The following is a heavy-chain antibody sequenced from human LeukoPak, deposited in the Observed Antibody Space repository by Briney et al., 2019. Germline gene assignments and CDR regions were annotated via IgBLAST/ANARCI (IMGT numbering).Heavy chain of an antibody. CDR1: GGTFSSYA. J-gene: IGHJ4*02. D-gene: IGHD5-18*01. CDR2: IIPILGIA. Sequence: ASVKVSCKASGGTFSSYAISWVRQAPGQGLEWMGRIIPILGIANYAQKFQGRVTITADKSTSTAYMELSSLRSEDTAVYYCARAGTAMVPDYWGQGTLVTVSS. V-gene: IGHV1-69*04. CDR3: ARAGTAMVPDY.